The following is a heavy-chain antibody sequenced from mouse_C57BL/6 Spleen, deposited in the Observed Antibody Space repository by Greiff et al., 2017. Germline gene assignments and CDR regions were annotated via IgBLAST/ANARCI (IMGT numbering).Heavy chain of an antibody. D-gene: IGHD2-5*01. CDR2: IDPANGNT. CDR1: GFNIKNTY. Sequence: EVQRVESVAELVRPGASVKLSCTASGFNIKNTYMHWVKQRPEPGLEWIGRIDPANGNTTYAPKFPGKATITADTSSNTAYLQLSSLTSEDTAIYYCARSNYVDYYAMDYWGQGTSVTVSS. CDR3: ARSNYVDYYAMDY. J-gene: IGHJ4*01. V-gene: IGHV14-3*01.